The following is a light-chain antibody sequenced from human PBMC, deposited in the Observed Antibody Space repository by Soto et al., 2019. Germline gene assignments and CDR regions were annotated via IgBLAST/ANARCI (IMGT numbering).Light chain of an antibody. CDR3: QQYKSYS. Sequence: DIQMTQSPSTLSASVGDRVTITCRASQSVSSWLAWYQQKPGKAPKLLIYDVSSLESGVPSRFSGSGSGTEFTLTISSLQPDDFATYSCQQYKSYSFGQGTKVDIK. CDR1: QSVSSW. J-gene: IGKJ2*01. V-gene: IGKV1-5*01. CDR2: DVS.